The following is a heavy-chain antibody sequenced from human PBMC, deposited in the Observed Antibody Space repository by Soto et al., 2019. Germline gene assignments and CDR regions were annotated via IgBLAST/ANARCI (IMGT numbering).Heavy chain of an antibody. Sequence: VQLAESGGGLAQPGWSLRLSCAASGFTLSGYAMDWVRQAPGKGLEYVSGISSNGVGTYYANSVQGIFTISREHSKNTVYRQMGSLRPEDMAVYYCARRARPDFYYMDVWGKGTTVTVSS. D-gene: IGHD6-6*01. V-gene: IGHV3-64*01. CDR3: ARRARPDFYYMDV. J-gene: IGHJ6*03. CDR2: ISSNGVGT. CDR1: GFTLSGYA.